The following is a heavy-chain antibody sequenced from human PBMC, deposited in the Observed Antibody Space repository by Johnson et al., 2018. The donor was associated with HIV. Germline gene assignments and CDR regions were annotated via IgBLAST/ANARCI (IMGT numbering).Heavy chain of an antibody. D-gene: IGHD2-15*01. Sequence: QVQLVESGGGLVKPGGSLRLSCAASGFTFSDYYMSWIRQAPGKGLEWVSYISSSGSTIYSADSVKGRFTTSRDNTNNSLYLQMNSLKAEDTAVYYCARSKDCSVGTCPDGLDIWGQGTMVIVSS. J-gene: IGHJ3*02. CDR3: ARSKDCSVGTCPDGLDI. V-gene: IGHV3-11*04. CDR2: ISSSGSTI. CDR1: GFTFSDYY.